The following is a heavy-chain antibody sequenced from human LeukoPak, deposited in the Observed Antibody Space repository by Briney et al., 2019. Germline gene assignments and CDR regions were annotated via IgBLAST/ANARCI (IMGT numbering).Heavy chain of an antibody. Sequence: GESLKISCKGSGYSFTSYWIGWVRQMPGKGLEWMGIIYPGDSDTRYSPSFQGQVTISADKSISTASLQWSSLKASDTAMYYCARLLGTTMVRGVIYYNWFDPWGQGTLVTVSS. CDR3: ARLLGTTMVRGVIYYNWFDP. J-gene: IGHJ5*02. CDR1: GYSFTSYW. CDR2: IYPGDSDT. V-gene: IGHV5-51*01. D-gene: IGHD3-10*01.